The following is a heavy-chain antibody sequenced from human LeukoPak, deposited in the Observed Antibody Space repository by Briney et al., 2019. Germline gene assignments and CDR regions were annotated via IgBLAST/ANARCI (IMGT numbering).Heavy chain of an antibody. V-gene: IGHV3-23*01. CDR3: AKDKKLRYFDWLLVVDY. CDR2: ISGSGGST. J-gene: IGHJ4*02. Sequence: GGSLRLSCAASGFTFGSYAMSWVRQAPGKGLEWVSAISGSGGSTYYADSVKGRFTISRDNSKNTLYLQMNSLRAEDTAVYYCAKDKKLRYFDWLLVVDYWGQGTLVTVSS. CDR1: GFTFGSYA. D-gene: IGHD3-9*01.